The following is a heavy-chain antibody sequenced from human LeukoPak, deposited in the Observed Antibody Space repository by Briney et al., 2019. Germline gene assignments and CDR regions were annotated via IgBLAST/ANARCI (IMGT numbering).Heavy chain of an antibody. CDR1: GGSFSGYY. CDR2: INHSGSA. D-gene: IGHD4-11*01. CDR3: ARGRGTVTTH. Sequence: PSETLSLTCAVSGGSFSGYYWTWIRQPPGKGLEWIGEINHSGSANYNPSLMSRVTISLDTSKNHFSLNLSSVTAADTAVYYCARGRGTVTTHWGQGTLVTVSS. J-gene: IGHJ4*02. V-gene: IGHV4-34*01.